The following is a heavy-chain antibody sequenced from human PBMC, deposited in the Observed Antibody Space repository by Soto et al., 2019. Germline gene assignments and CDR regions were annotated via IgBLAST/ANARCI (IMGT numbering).Heavy chain of an antibody. V-gene: IGHV1-69*12. CDR1: GGAFSSYA. Sequence: QVQLVQSGAEVKKPGSSVKVSCKASGGAFSSYAISWVRQAPGQGLEWMGGIIPIFGTANYAQKFQGRVTITADESTSTAYMELGSLRSEDTAVYYWARHVPAAGYYSGMDVWGQGTTVTVSS. CDR2: IIPIFGTA. D-gene: IGHD2-2*01. J-gene: IGHJ6*02. CDR3: ARHVPAAGYYSGMDV.